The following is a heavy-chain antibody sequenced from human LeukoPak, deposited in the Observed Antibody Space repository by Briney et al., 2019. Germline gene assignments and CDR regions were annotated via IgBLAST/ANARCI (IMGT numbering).Heavy chain of an antibody. J-gene: IGHJ5*02. Sequence: PGGSLRLSCAASGFTFNSYSMNWVRQAPGKGLEWVSSISGSNSYIYYADSMKGRFTISRDNAKNSLYLQINSLRAEDTAVYYCARDGAERVLLWFGELFAFDPWGQGTLVTVSS. CDR3: ARDGAERVLLWFGELFAFDP. CDR2: ISGSNSYI. CDR1: GFTFNSYS. V-gene: IGHV3-21*01. D-gene: IGHD3-10*01.